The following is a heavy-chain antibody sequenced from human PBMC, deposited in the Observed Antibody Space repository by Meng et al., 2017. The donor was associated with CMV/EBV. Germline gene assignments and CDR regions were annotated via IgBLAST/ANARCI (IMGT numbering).Heavy chain of an antibody. D-gene: IGHD4-23*01. CDR2: INPNSGGT. J-gene: IGHJ5*02. CDR3: ARDLGWCWDYGGNSCRSWFDP. CDR1: GYTFTGYY. Sequence: APVKVSCKASGYTFTGYYMHWVRQAPGQGLEWMGWINPNSGGTNYAQKFQGRVTMTRDTSISTAYMELSRLRSDDTAVYYCARDLGWCWDYGGNSCRSWFDPWGQGTLVTVSS. V-gene: IGHV1-2*02.